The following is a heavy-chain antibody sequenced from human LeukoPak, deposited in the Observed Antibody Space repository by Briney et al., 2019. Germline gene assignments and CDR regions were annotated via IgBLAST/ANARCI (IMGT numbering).Heavy chain of an antibody. V-gene: IGHV3-53*01. D-gene: IGHD3-10*01. CDR2: IYSGGTT. CDR3: ARGSGSYYAEGSFDY. Sequence: GGSLRLSCAASGFTVSSNYMSWVRQAPGKGLEWVSVIYSGGTTYYTDSVKGRFTISRDNSKNTLYLQMNSLRAEDTAVYYCARGSGSYYAEGSFDYWGQGTLVTVSS. J-gene: IGHJ4*02. CDR1: GFTVSSNY.